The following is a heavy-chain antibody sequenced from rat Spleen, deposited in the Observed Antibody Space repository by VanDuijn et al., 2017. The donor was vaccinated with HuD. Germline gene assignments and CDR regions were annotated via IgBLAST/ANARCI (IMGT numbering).Heavy chain of an antibody. CDR1: GFTFSSFP. D-gene: IGHD1-12*01. Sequence: EVQLVESGGGLVQPGRSLKLSCAASGFTFSSFPMAWVRQAPTKGLEWVATISYDGSSTYYRDSVKGRFTISRDNAKSTLYLQMDSLRSEDTATYYCATSPYYWYFDFWGPGTMVTVSS. CDR3: ATSPYYWYFDF. CDR2: ISYDGSST. J-gene: IGHJ1*01. V-gene: IGHV5-29*01.